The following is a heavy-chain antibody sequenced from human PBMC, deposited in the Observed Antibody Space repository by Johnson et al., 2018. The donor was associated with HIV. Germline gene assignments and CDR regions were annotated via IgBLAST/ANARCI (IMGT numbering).Heavy chain of an antibody. D-gene: IGHD6-13*01. V-gene: IGHV3-30*03. J-gene: IGHJ3*02. CDR3: AISPEYSSSWFGAFDI. Sequence: QVLLVESGGDVVQPGRSLRLSCAASGFTFRSYAMHWVRQAPGKGLEWVAAIGYDGSNKYYADSVKGRFTISRDNSKNTLYLQMNSLRAEDTAVYYCAISPEYSSSWFGAFDIWGQGTMVTVSS. CDR2: IGYDGSNK. CDR1: GFTFRSYA.